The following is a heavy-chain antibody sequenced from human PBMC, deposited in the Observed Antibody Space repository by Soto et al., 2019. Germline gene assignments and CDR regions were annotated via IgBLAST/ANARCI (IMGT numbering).Heavy chain of an antibody. CDR2: IYYSGST. CDR3: ARGDFLTMHRGVIGH. D-gene: IGHD3-10*01. V-gene: IGHV4-39*01. J-gene: IGHJ4*02. CDR1: GGSISNSSYY. Sequence: SETLSLTCTVSGGSISNSSYYWGWIRQPPGKGLAWIGSIYYSGSTSYNPSLQSRLSISVDTSKNQFSLKLSSVTAADTAVYFCARGDFLTMHRGVIGHWGQGTLVTVSS.